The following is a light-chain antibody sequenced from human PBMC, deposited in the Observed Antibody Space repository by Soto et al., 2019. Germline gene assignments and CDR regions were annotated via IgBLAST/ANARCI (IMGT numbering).Light chain of an antibody. Sequence: EIVMTQSPATLSVSPGERATLSCRASQSVSSNLAWYQQKPGQAPRLLIYGASTRATGIPARFSGSGSGTDFTLTISSLQSEDFAVYYCQQSETFGQGTKVDIK. CDR3: QQSET. J-gene: IGKJ1*01. CDR2: GAS. V-gene: IGKV3-15*01. CDR1: QSVSSN.